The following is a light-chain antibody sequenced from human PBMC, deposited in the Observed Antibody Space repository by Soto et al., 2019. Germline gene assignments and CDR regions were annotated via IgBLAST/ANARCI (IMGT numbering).Light chain of an antibody. J-gene: IGKJ5*01. CDR2: AAS. CDR1: QGIRIE. CDR3: QQRSNWPIT. V-gene: IGKV1-17*01. Sequence: DIQMTQSPSSLSASVGDRFTITCQASQGIRIELGWYQQKPGKPPKRLIYAASSLQSGVPSRFSGSGSGTDFTLTISSLEPEDFAVYYCQQRSNWPITFGQGTQLEIK.